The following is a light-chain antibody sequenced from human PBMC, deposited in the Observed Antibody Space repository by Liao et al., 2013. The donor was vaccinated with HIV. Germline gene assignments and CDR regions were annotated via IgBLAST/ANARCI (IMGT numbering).Light chain of an antibody. J-gene: IGLJ1*01. CDR1: KLGDKY. CDR3: QAWDNSKGV. CDR2: QDS. Sequence: SYELTQPPSVSVSPGQTASITCSGDKLGDKYACWYQQKPGQSPVVVIYQDSKRPSGIPERFSGSNSGNTATLTISGTQAMDEADYYCQAWDNSKGVFGTGTKVTV. V-gene: IGLV3-1*01.